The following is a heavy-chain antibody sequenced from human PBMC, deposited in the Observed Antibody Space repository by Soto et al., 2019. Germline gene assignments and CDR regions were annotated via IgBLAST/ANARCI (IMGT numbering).Heavy chain of an antibody. D-gene: IGHD1-26*01. Sequence: QITLRESGPTRVRPTQPLTLTCNFAGFSLSSSGVGVGWIRQSLGKAPEWLVVIYWDDDKRYNPSLKCRLTITNDTSKNQLVLTMTNMDPVDTGTYYCAHRALYSGSYWDGGYFDTWGQGIPVTVSP. CDR2: IYWDDDK. CDR3: AHRALYSGSYWDGGYFDT. CDR1: GFSLSSSGVG. V-gene: IGHV2-5*02. J-gene: IGHJ4*02.